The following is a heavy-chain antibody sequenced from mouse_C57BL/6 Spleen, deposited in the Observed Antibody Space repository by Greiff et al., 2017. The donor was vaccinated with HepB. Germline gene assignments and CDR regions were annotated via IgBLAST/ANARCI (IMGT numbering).Heavy chain of an antibody. CDR2: INPSNGGT. Sequence: VQLQQSGTELVKPGASVKLSCKASGYTFTSYWMHWVKQRPGQGLEWIGNINPSNGGTNYNEKFKSKATLTVDKSSSTAYMQLSSLTSEDSAVYYWAYYGSSYGNYYAMDYWGQGTSVTVSS. CDR3: AYYGSSYGNYYAMDY. V-gene: IGHV1-53*01. D-gene: IGHD1-1*01. J-gene: IGHJ4*01. CDR1: GYTFTSYW.